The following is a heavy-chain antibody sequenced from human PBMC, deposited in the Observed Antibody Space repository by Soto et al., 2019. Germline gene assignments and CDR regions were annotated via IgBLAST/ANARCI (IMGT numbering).Heavy chain of an antibody. CDR2: IYPGDSVN. V-gene: IGHV5-51*01. J-gene: IGHJ6*02. CDR3: AGGGVLGVITRNRDYYGMDV. D-gene: IGHD3-10*01. Sequence: EVQLVQSGAEVKKPGESLKISCKGSGYSFTSYWIGWVRQMPGKGLEWMGIIYPGDSVNRYSPSFQGQVTISADKSISTAYLQGSSLKASDTAMYYCAGGGVLGVITRNRDYYGMDVWGQGTTVTVSS. CDR1: GYSFTSYW.